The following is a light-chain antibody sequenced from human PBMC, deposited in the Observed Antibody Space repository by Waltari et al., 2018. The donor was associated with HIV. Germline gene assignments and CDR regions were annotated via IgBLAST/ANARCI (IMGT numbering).Light chain of an antibody. V-gene: IGKV3-11*01. CDR3: QQRSNWPPGAT. CDR1: PNGRTY. Sequence: EIVLTQSPATLSLSPGERATLSCRAGPNGRTYLAWYQQKHVQSPRLLIYGASNRATGMPARFSGSGSGTDFTLTISSLEPEDFAVYYCQQRSNWPPGATFGGGTKVEIK. CDR2: GAS. J-gene: IGKJ4*02.